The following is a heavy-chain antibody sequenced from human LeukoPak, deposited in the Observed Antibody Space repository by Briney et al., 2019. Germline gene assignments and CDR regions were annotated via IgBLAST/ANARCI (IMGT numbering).Heavy chain of an antibody. V-gene: IGHV3-33*01. D-gene: IGHD6-13*01. CDR1: GFTFSSYG. Sequence: GGSLRLSCAASGFTFSSYGMHWGRQAPGKGLEWVAVIWYDGSNKFYADSVKGRFTISRDNSKNTLYLQMNSLRAEDTAVYYCAREYSAGWFDPWGQGTLVTVSS. J-gene: IGHJ5*02. CDR3: AREYSAGWFDP. CDR2: IWYDGSNK.